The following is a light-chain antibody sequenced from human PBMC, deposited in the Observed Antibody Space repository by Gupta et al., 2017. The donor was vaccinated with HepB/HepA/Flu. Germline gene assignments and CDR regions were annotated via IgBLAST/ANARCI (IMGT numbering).Light chain of an antibody. Sequence: QSVLTHPPSVPGPPGQTVTISCSGSSSNIGNDPVNWYQHLPGLAPKLLIYRNDERPSGVPDRFSASKSGTSASLAISGLQSEDEAEYYCATWDDTLNGVVFGGGTKLSVL. CDR2: RND. J-gene: IGLJ3*02. CDR1: SSNIGNDP. V-gene: IGLV1-44*01. CDR3: ATWDDTLNGVV.